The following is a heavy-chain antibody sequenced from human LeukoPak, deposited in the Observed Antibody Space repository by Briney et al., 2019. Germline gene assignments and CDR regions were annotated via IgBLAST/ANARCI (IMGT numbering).Heavy chain of an antibody. D-gene: IGHD5-24*01. CDR3: ARGEMANQFDY. CDR2: IIPIFGTA. V-gene: IGHV1-69*06. J-gene: IGHJ4*02. CDR1: GGTFSSYA. Sequence: SVRVSCKASGGTFSSYAISWVRQAPGQGLEWMGGIIPIFGTANYAQKFQGRVTITADKSTSTAYMELSSLRSEDTAVYYCARGEMANQFDYWGQGTLVTVSS.